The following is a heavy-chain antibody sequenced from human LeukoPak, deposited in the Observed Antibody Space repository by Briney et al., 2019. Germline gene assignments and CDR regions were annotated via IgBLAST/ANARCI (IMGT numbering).Heavy chain of an antibody. Sequence: PSETLSLTCTVSGYSISSSYYWGWIRQPPGKGLEWIGSIYHSGSTYYNPSLKSRVTISVDTSKNQFSLKLSSVTAADTAVYYCARASSNWGRFDYWGQGTLVTVSS. CDR1: GYSISSSYY. CDR2: IYHSGST. V-gene: IGHV4-38-2*02. CDR3: ARASSNWGRFDY. D-gene: IGHD7-27*01. J-gene: IGHJ4*02.